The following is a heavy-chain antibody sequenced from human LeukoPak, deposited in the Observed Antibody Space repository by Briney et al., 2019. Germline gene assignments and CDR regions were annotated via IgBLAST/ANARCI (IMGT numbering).Heavy chain of an antibody. Sequence: AASVKVSCKVFGYTFTHYGISGVRQAPGQGLGWMGWISAYNGNTKYAQTLQGRVTMPTDTSTSTAYMELRSLRSDDTAVYYCARDLFVVAFDYWGQGTLVTVSS. V-gene: IGHV1-18*01. CDR1: GYTFTHYG. CDR3: ARDLFVVAFDY. CDR2: ISAYNGNT. J-gene: IGHJ4*02. D-gene: IGHD2-15*01.